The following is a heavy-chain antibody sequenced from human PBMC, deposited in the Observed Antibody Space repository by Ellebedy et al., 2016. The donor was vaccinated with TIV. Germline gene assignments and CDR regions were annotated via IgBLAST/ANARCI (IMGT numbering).Heavy chain of an antibody. D-gene: IGHD5-12*01. V-gene: IGHV1-2*02. CDR3: ATWALVAIAGFDN. CDR1: GYTFTKYY. CDR2: INPTSGAS. Sequence: AASVKVSCKASGYTFTKYYIHWVRQAPGQGLEWMGWINPTSGASNYAQKFQGRVTMTRDTSVSTAYMEVNSLTSDDTAVYYCATWALVAIAGFDNWGQGTLVTVSS. J-gene: IGHJ4*02.